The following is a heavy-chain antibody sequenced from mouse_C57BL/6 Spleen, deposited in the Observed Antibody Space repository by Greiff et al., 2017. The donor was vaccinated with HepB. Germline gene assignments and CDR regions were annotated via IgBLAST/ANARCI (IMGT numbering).Heavy chain of an antibody. Sequence: VKLVESGAELARPGASVKLSCKASGYTFTSYGISWVKQRTGQGLEWIGEIYPRSGNTYYNEKFKGKATLTADKSSSTAYMELRSLTSEDSAVYFCARRYYYGSSYEDYFDYWGQGTTLTVSS. D-gene: IGHD1-1*01. CDR3: ARRYYYGSSYEDYFDY. CDR1: GYTFTSYG. V-gene: IGHV1-81*01. CDR2: IYPRSGNT. J-gene: IGHJ2*01.